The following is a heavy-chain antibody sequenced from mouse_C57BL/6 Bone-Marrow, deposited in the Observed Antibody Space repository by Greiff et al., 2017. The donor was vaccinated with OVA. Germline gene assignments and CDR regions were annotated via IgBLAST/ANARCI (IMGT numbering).Heavy chain of an antibody. D-gene: IGHD4-1*01. V-gene: IGHV7-3*01. Sequence: EVKLVESGGGLVQPGGSLSLSCAASGFTFTDYYMSWVRQPPGKALEWLGFIRNKANGYTTEYSASVKGRFTISRDNSQSILYLQMNALRAEDSATYYCARSWDGYFDVWGTGTTVTVSS. CDR1: GFTFTDYY. CDR2: IRNKANGYTT. CDR3: ARSWDGYFDV. J-gene: IGHJ1*03.